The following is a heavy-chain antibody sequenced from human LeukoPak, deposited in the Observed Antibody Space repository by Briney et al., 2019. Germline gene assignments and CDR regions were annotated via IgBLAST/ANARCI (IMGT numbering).Heavy chain of an antibody. D-gene: IGHD3-10*01. V-gene: IGHV3-23*01. Sequence: GGSLRLSCEASGFTFSRYALIWVRQAPGKGLEWVSAIIGSGGGTQYADSVKGRFTISRDNSKNTLYLQMNSLRAEDTAVYYCAREYMGGSGSYYKRKALDYWGQGTLVTVSS. J-gene: IGHJ4*02. CDR1: GFTFSRYA. CDR2: IIGSGGGT. CDR3: AREYMGGSGSYYKRKALDY.